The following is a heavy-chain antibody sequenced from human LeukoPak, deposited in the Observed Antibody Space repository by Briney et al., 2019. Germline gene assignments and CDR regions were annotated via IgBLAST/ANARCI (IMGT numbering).Heavy chain of an antibody. Sequence: PSETLSLTCTVSGGSISSYYWSWIRQPPGKGLEWIGYIYYSGSTNYNPSLKSRVTISVDTSKNQFSPKLSSVTAADTAVYYCARVRRRYCSSTSCRDAFDIWGQGTMVTVSS. CDR2: IYYSGST. D-gene: IGHD2-2*01. V-gene: IGHV4-59*01. J-gene: IGHJ3*02. CDR1: GGSISSYY. CDR3: ARVRRRYCSSTSCRDAFDI.